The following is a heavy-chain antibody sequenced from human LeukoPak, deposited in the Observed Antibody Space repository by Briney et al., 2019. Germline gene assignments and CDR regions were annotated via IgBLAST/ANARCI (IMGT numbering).Heavy chain of an antibody. CDR1: GGSISSSDYY. D-gene: IGHD5-18*01. CDR2: NRGST. V-gene: IGHV4-39*01. Sequence: PSETLSLTCTVSGGSISSSDYYWVWIRQPPGKGLEWIGSNRGSTYYNLSLQSRVTISVDTSKNQFSLKLGSVTAADTAVYFCARMRGYSNGYVDYGGQGTLVTVSS. J-gene: IGHJ4*02. CDR3: ARMRGYSNGYVDY.